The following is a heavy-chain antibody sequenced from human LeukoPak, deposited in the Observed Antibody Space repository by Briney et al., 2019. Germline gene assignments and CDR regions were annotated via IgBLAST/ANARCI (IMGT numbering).Heavy chain of an antibody. CDR3: ARSSGTGTFSY. D-gene: IGHD6-25*01. CDR1: GDSISRSTYY. Sequence: SETLSLTCTVSGDSISRSTYYWAWIRQPPGKGLEWIGSVYYGRSPYFNPSLESRATISVGTSKNHFSLKMSSVTAADTAVYYCARSSGTGTFSYWGQGTLVTVSS. J-gene: IGHJ4*02. V-gene: IGHV4-39*02. CDR2: VYYGRSP.